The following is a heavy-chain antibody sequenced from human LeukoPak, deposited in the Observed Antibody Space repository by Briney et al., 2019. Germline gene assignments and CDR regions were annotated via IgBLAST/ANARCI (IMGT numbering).Heavy chain of an antibody. CDR3: TTEYNWNYVH. CDR2: VKSKTDGGTT. CDR1: GFTFSDAW. Sequence: GGSLGLSCVASGFTFSDAWMSWVRQAPGKGLEWVGRVKSKTDGGTTDYPAPIKDRFSVSRDDSKNTLYLQMNSLKTEDTAVYYCTTEYNWNYVHWGQGTLVTVSS. V-gene: IGHV3-15*01. D-gene: IGHD1-7*01. J-gene: IGHJ4*01.